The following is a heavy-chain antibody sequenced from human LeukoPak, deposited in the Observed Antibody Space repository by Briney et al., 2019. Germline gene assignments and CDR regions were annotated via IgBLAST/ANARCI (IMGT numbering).Heavy chain of an antibody. J-gene: IGHJ2*01. V-gene: IGHV5-51*01. CDR1: GYTFTSSW. CDR3: AATKRGLWPWYLDL. Sequence: GESLKISCKGSGYTFTSSWIGWVRQMPGKGLGWMGIIYPGDSDTRYSPSFQGQVTISADKSISTAYLQWSSLKASDTAMYYCAATKRGLWPWYLDLWGRGTLVTVSS. CDR2: IYPGDSDT. D-gene: IGHD5-18*01.